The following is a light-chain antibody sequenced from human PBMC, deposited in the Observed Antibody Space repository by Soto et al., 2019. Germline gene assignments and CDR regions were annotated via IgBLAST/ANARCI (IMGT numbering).Light chain of an antibody. CDR3: ATWDDSRNGYV. CDR2: DND. Sequence: QSVLTQTPSASGPHGKRVTISASVSISNIGSNTVSWYQQVPGTAPKLLIYDNDERPSGVPGRFSGSKSGTSASLAISGLQSEDEADYYCATWDDSRNGYVFGPGTKVTVL. V-gene: IGLV1-44*01. CDR1: ISNIGSNT. J-gene: IGLJ1*01.